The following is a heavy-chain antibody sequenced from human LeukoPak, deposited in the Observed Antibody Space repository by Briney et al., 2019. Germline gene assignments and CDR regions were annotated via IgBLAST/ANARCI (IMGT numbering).Heavy chain of an antibody. J-gene: IGHJ4*02. CDR1: GFTVSSNY. D-gene: IGHD5-18*01. CDR2: IYSGGST. V-gene: IGHV3-66*02. Sequence: GGSLRLSCAASGFTVSSNYMSWVRQAPGKGLEWVSVIYSGGSTYYADSVKGRFTISRDNSKNTLYLQMNSLRAEDTAVYYCARTIQPNSDFDYWGQGTLVTVSS. CDR3: ARTIQPNSDFDY.